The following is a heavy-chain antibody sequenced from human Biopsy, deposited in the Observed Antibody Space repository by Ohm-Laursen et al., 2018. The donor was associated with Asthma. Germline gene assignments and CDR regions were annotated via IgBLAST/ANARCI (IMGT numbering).Heavy chain of an antibody. J-gene: IGHJ4*02. CDR3: AKRRGYSDLTDFDH. Sequence: SLRLSCAASGFAVSRDYMFWVRQAPGKGLAWVAVVSYDGGVAHYADSMKGRFTISRDNAKSTRYLQMNRLRTDETAVYYCAKRRGYSDLTDFDHWGQGTLVTVSS. CDR1: GFAVSRDY. V-gene: IGHV3-30-3*01. D-gene: IGHD3-3*01. CDR2: VSYDGGVA.